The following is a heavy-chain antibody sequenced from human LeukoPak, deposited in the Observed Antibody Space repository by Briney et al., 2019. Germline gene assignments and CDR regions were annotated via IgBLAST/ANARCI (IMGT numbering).Heavy chain of an antibody. CDR2: ISWNSGSI. J-gene: IGHJ6*02. CDR3: AKDAIAAAGTPYYYYGMDV. Sequence: GGSLRLSCAASGFTFSSYVMGWVRQAPGKGLEWVSGISWNSGSIGYADSVKGRFTISRDNAKNSLYLQMNSLRAEDTALYYCAKDAIAAAGTPYYYYGMDVWGQGTTVTVSS. CDR1: GFTFSSYV. V-gene: IGHV3-9*01. D-gene: IGHD6-13*01.